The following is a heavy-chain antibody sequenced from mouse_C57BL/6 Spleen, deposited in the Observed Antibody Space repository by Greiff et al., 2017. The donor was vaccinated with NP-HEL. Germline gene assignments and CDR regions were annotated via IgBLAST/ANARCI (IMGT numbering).Heavy chain of an antibody. CDR2: ISGGGGNT. CDR1: GFTFSSYT. Sequence: EVNVVESGGGLVKPGGSLKLSCAASGFTFSSYTMSWVRQTPEKRLEWVATISGGGGNTYYPDSVKGRFTISRDNAKNTLYLQMSSLRSEDTALYYCARRDGYPYYFDYWGQGTTLTVSS. CDR3: ARRDGYPYYFDY. V-gene: IGHV5-9*01. J-gene: IGHJ2*01. D-gene: IGHD2-3*01.